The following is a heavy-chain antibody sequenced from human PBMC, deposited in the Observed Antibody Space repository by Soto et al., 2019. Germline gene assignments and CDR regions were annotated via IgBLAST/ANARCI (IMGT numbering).Heavy chain of an antibody. V-gene: IGHV3-7*01. Sequence: GGSLRLSCAASGFTFNSYWMSWVRQAPGKGLEWVANIKQDGSEKYYVDSVKGRFTISRDNAKNSLYLQMNSLRADDTAVYYCARDRVVFDYWDQGTLVTVSS. CDR1: GFTFNSYW. CDR2: IKQDGSEK. CDR3: ARDRVVFDY. D-gene: IGHD2-15*01. J-gene: IGHJ4*02.